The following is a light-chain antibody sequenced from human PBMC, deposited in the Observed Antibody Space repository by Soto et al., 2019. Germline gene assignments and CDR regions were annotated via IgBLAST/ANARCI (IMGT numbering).Light chain of an antibody. J-gene: IGKJ4*01. V-gene: IGKV3-15*01. CDR3: QQYNNWPLT. Sequence: EIVMTQSPATLSVSPGERATLSCRASQSVYSNLAWYQQKPGQAPRLLIYGTSTRATGIPARFSGSGSGTEFSLTISSLQSEEFAVYYCQQYNNWPLTFGGGTKVEIK. CDR2: GTS. CDR1: QSVYSN.